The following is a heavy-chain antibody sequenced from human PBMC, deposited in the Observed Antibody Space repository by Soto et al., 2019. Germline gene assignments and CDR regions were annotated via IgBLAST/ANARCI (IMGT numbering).Heavy chain of an antibody. CDR2: IYTSGST. Sequence: LSLTFTVSVGSISSYYWSWIRQPAGKGLEWIGRIYTSGSTNYNPSLKSRVTMSVDTSKNQFSLKLSSVTAADTAVYYCAREGSDYAFDYWGQGTLVTVSS. D-gene: IGHD4-17*01. V-gene: IGHV4-4*07. J-gene: IGHJ4*02. CDR3: AREGSDYAFDY. CDR1: VGSISSYY.